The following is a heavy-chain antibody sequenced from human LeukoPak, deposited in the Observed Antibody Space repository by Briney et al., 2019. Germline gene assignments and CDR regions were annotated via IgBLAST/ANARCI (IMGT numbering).Heavy chain of an antibody. Sequence: SETLSLTCTVSGDSISSYYWSWIRQPPGKGLEWIAYIYYSGSTSYNPSLKSLVTISTNTSKKQFSLKLSSVTAADTAVYYCARGPGGGSYSDAFDIWGQGTMVTVPS. V-gene: IGHV4-59*01. D-gene: IGHD1-26*01. CDR3: ARGPGGGSYSDAFDI. J-gene: IGHJ3*02. CDR1: GDSISSYY. CDR2: IYYSGST.